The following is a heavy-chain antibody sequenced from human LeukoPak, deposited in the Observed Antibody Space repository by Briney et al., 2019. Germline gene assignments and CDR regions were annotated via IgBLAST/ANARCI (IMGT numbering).Heavy chain of an antibody. D-gene: IGHD2-2*01. CDR3: ARDGVYCTSSTCDGAFDI. Sequence: SETLSLTCTVSGGSISSYYWSWIRQPPGKGLEWIGYIYYSGSTNYNPSLKSRVTISVDTSKNQFSLRLTSVTAADTAVYYCARDGVYCTSSTCDGAFDIWGQGTMVTVSS. J-gene: IGHJ3*02. CDR2: IYYSGST. CDR1: GGSISSYY. V-gene: IGHV4-59*12.